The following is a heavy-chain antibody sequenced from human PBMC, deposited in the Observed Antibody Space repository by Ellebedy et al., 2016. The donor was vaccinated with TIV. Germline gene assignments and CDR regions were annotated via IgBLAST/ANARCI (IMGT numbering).Heavy chain of an antibody. D-gene: IGHD4-17*01. CDR2: IYYSGST. J-gene: IGHJ4*02. V-gene: IGHV4-59*01. Sequence: SETLSLXXTVSGGSISSYYWSWIRQPPGKGLEWIGYIYYSGSTNYNPSLKSRVTISVDTSKNQFSLKLSSVTAADTAVYYCARVHDYGDEFDYWGQGTLVTVSS. CDR1: GGSISSYY. CDR3: ARVHDYGDEFDY.